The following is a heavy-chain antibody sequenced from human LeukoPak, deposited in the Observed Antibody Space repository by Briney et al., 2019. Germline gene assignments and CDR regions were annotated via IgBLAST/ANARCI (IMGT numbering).Heavy chain of an antibody. J-gene: IGHJ4*02. CDR1: GYTFTSYD. Sequence: APVKVSCKASGYTFTSYDINWVRQATGQGLEWMGWINLNSGNTGYAQNFQGRLTVTRDTSINTAYMELSTLRSEDTAIYYCARVTGSIDYWGQGTRVTVSS. CDR2: INLNSGNT. V-gene: IGHV1-8*01. CDR3: ARVTGSIDY. D-gene: IGHD1-26*01.